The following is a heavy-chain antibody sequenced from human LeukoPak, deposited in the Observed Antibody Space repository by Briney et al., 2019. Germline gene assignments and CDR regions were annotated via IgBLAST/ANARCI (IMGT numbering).Heavy chain of an antibody. CDR1: GFTLSSYA. CDR3: ARGRGSYSLDY. D-gene: IGHD3-10*01. V-gene: IGHV3-23*01. J-gene: IGHJ4*02. Sequence: GGSLRLSCAASGFTLSSYAMSWVRQAPGKGLEWVSAISGNGDSTYYADSVKGRLTISRDNSKNTLYLQMNSLRAEDTAVYNCARGRGSYSLDYGGQGTRVTVSS. CDR2: ISGNGDST.